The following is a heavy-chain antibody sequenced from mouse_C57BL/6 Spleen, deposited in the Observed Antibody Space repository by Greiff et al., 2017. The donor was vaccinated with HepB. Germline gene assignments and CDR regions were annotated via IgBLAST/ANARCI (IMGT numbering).Heavy chain of an antibody. V-gene: IGHV2-3*01. CDR3: AIFITTVVARAIDY. Sequence: VHLVESGPGLVAPSQSLSITCTVSGFSLTSYGVSWVRQPPGKGLEWLGVIWGDGSTNYHSALISRLSISKDNSKSQVFLKLNSLQTDDTATYYCAIFITTVVARAIDYWGQGTSVTVSS. J-gene: IGHJ4*01. D-gene: IGHD1-1*01. CDR2: IWGDGST. CDR1: GFSLTSYG.